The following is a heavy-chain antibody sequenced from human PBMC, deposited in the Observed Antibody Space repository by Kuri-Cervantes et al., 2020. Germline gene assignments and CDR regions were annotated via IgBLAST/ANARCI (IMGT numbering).Heavy chain of an antibody. D-gene: IGHD1-26*01. CDR3: AGDNRGSYQPYYFDY. CDR2: INPNSGGT. V-gene: IGHV1-2*02. Sequence: ASVKVSCKASGYTFTSYAMHWVRQAPGQRLEWMGWINPNSGGTNYAQKFQGRVTMTRDTSISTAYMELSRLRSDDTAVYYCAGDNRGSYQPYYFDYWGQGTLVTVSS. J-gene: IGHJ4*02. CDR1: GYTFTSYA.